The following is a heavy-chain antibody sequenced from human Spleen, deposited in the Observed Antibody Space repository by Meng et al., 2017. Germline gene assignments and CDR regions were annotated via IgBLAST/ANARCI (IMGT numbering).Heavy chain of an antibody. CDR1: GFTFSSYV. CDR3: ANSGGGWELPLVGDY. Sequence: GESLKISCAASGFTFSSYVMHWVRQVPGKGLEWVAVILYDGSDKYYADSVKGRFTISRDNSKNTLYLQMNSLRPEDTALYYCANSGGGWELPLVGDYWGQGTLVTVSS. V-gene: IGHV3-30*01. CDR2: ILYDGSDK. J-gene: IGHJ4*02. D-gene: IGHD1-26*01.